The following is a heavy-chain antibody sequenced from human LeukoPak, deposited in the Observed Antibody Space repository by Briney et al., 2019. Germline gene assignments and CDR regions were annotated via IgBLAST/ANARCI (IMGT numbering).Heavy chain of an antibody. CDR3: AREMEPIDY. Sequence: GGSLRLSCAASGFTFSSYSMNWVRQAPGKGLEWVSSISSSSSYIYYAESVKGRLTISSDNAKNSLYLQINRLRAEDTAAYYCAREMEPIDYWGQGTLVTVSS. CDR1: GFTFSSYS. J-gene: IGHJ4*02. D-gene: IGHD1-1*01. CDR2: ISSSSSYI. V-gene: IGHV3-21*01.